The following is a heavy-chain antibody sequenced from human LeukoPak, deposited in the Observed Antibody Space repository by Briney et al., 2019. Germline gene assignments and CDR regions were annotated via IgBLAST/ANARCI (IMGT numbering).Heavy chain of an antibody. CDR1: VVPIRIYH. CDR3: ASAPNENFFDY. J-gene: IGHJ4*02. Sequence: PSETLSLTSNVAVVPIRIYHWSWIPQAPGKGLEWIGYISYSGETNYNPSLKSRVTISQDTSTNQFTLKLTSVTAADTAIYYCASAPNENFFDYWGQGTLVTVSS. V-gene: IGHV4-59*01. CDR2: ISYSGET.